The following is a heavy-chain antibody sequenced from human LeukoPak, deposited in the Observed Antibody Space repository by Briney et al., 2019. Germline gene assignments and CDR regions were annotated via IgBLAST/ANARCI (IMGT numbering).Heavy chain of an antibody. CDR1: GFTFSSYG. Sequence: GRSLRLSCAAYGFTFSSYGMHWVRQAPGKGLEWVAVISYDGSNKYYADSVKGRFTISRDNSKNMLYLQMNSLRAEDTAVYYCAKDSLVETAIPLYYYYGMDVWGQGTTVTVSS. D-gene: IGHD2-21*02. J-gene: IGHJ6*02. V-gene: IGHV3-30*18. CDR3: AKDSLVETAIPLYYYYGMDV. CDR2: ISYDGSNK.